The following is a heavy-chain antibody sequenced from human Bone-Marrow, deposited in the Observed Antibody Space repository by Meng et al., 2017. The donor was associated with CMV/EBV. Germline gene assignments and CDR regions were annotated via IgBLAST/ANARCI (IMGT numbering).Heavy chain of an antibody. CDR1: GFTFSSYS. V-gene: IGHV3-21*01. D-gene: IGHD5-18*01. CDR2: ISSSSSYI. CDR3: ARTLWRHADY. Sequence: GESLKISCAASGFTFSSYSMNWVRQAPGKGLEWVSSISSSSSYIYCADSVKGRFTISRDNAKNSLYLQMNSLRAEDTAVYYCARTLWRHADYWGQGTLVTVSS. J-gene: IGHJ4*02.